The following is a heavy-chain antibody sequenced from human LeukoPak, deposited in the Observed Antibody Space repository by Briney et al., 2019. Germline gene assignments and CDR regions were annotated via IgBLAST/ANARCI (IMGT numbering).Heavy chain of an antibody. CDR2: ISSSSSTI. D-gene: IGHD3-22*01. CDR1: GFTFSSYS. Sequence: GGSLRLSCAASGFTFSSYSMNWVRQAPGKGLEWVSYISSSSSTIYYADSVKGRFTISRDNAKNSLYLQMNSLRAEDTAVYYCARDQSYTFYYDSSGYDYYMDVWGKGTTVTVSS. V-gene: IGHV3-48*01. CDR3: ARDQSYTFYYDSSGYDYYMDV. J-gene: IGHJ6*03.